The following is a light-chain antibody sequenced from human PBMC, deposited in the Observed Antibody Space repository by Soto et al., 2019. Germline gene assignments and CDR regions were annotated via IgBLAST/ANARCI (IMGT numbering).Light chain of an antibody. CDR1: QSVSSY. V-gene: IGKV3-11*01. J-gene: IGKJ1*01. CDR3: QQRSNWPWT. Sequence: ESVMTKSPATLSLSPGERATLSFRASQSVSSYLAWYQQKPGQAPRLLIYDASNRATGIPARFSGSGSGTDFTLTISSLEPEYFAVYYCQQRSNWPWTFGQGTKV. CDR2: DAS.